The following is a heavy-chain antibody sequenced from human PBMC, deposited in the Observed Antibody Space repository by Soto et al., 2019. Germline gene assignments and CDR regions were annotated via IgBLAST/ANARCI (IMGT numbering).Heavy chain of an antibody. D-gene: IGHD1-26*01. CDR3: ARGVGSSPPRY. V-gene: IGHV4-59*01. J-gene: IGHJ4*02. Sequence: QVQLQESGPGQVKPSETLSLTCTISGGSISVYYWSWVRQPPGHELEWIGYIYASGSPYYNPSLRSRVTISADTSKNQISLQLTPPTAADTAVYYCARGVGSSPPRYWGRGTLVTVSS. CDR2: IYASGSP. CDR1: GGSISVYY.